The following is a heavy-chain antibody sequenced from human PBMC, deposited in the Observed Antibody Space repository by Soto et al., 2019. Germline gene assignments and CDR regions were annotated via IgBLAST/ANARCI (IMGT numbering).Heavy chain of an antibody. D-gene: IGHD3-22*01. V-gene: IGHV3-33*01. J-gene: IGHJ4*02. CDR2: IWNDGSNE. Sequence: SLRLSCEASGLPFSSYGIHWVRQAPGKGLEWLAIIWNDGSNEYYADSVKGRFTISRDNSKNTVYLQVSNLRAEDTAVYFCARDQTDSGGYSDSWGQGTLVTVSS. CDR3: ARDQTDSGGYSDS. CDR1: GLPFSSYG.